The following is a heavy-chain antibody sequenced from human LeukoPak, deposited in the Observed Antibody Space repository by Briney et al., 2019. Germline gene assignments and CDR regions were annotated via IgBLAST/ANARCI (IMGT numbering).Heavy chain of an antibody. J-gene: IGHJ4*02. CDR1: GGSISSYY. V-gene: IGHV4-59*01. Sequence: SETLSLTCTVSGGSISSYYWSWIRQPPGKGLEWIGYIYYSGSTNYNPSLKSRVTISVDTSKNQFSLKLSSVTAAGTAVYYCAREIRSGLDYWGQGTLVTVSS. CDR3: AREIRSGLDY. CDR2: IYYSGST. D-gene: IGHD6-19*01.